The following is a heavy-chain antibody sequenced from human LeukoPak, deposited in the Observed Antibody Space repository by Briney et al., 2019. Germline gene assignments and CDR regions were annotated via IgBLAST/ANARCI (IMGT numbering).Heavy chain of an antibody. CDR3: TTEGDHYDSSGYYYGHFYFDY. CDR2: IKSKTDGGTT. Sequence: PGGSLRLSCAVSGFTFSNAWMSWVRQAPGKGLEWVGRIKSKTDGGTTDYAAPVKGRFTISRDDSKNTLYVQMNSLKTEDTAVYYCTTEGDHYDSSGYYYGHFYFDYWGQGTLVTVSS. D-gene: IGHD3-22*01. CDR1: GFTFSNAW. J-gene: IGHJ4*02. V-gene: IGHV3-15*01.